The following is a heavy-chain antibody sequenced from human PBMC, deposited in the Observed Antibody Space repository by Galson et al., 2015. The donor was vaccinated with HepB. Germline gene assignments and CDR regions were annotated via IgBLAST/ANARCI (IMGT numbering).Heavy chain of an antibody. CDR3: ARARIAVAGFDY. J-gene: IGHJ4*02. Sequence: SLRLSCAASGFTFSTYWMHWVRQAPGKGLVWVSRFNCDGSRTTYADSVKGRFTISRDNAKNTLYLQMNSLRAEDTAVYYCARARIAVAGFDYWGQGTLVTVSS. CDR1: GFTFSTYW. D-gene: IGHD6-19*01. CDR2: FNCDGSRT. V-gene: IGHV3-74*03.